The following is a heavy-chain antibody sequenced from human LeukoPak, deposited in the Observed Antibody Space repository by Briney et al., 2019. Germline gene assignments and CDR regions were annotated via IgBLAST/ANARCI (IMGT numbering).Heavy chain of an antibody. CDR3: ARSPYCSSTSCYEDYYGMDV. V-gene: IGHV4-59*01. J-gene: IGHJ6*02. D-gene: IGHD2-2*01. Sequence: SETLSLTCTVSGGSISSYYWSRVRQPPGKGLEWIGYIYYSGSTNYNPSLKSRVTISVDTSKNQFSLKLSSVTAADTAVYYCARSPYCSSTSCYEDYYGMDVWGQGTTVTVSS. CDR2: IYYSGST. CDR1: GGSISSYY.